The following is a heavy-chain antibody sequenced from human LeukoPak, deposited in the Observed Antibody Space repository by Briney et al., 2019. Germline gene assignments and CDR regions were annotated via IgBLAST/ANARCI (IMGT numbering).Heavy chain of an antibody. CDR2: ISYDGSNK. CDR3: ARDNVWGSYRYTDYFDY. J-gene: IGHJ4*02. D-gene: IGHD3-16*02. CDR1: GFTFSSYA. V-gene: IGHV3-30-3*01. Sequence: PGGSLRLSCAASGFTFSSYAMYWVRQAPGKGLEWVAVISYDGSNKYYADSVKGRFTTSRDNSKNTLYLQMNSLRAEDTAVYYCARDNVWGSYRYTDYFDYWGQGTLVTVSS.